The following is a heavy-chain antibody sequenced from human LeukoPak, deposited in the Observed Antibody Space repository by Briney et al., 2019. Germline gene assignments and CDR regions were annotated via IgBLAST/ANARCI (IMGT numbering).Heavy chain of an antibody. CDR2: IYPGDSDT. V-gene: IGHV5-51*01. D-gene: IGHD1-20*01. J-gene: IGHJ6*02. CDR1: GYSFTSYW. CDR3: ARDLTGMPGYYYYGMDV. Sequence: GESLQISCQGSGYSFTSYWIGWVRQMPGKGLEWMGIIYPGDSDTRYSPSFQGQVTISADKSISTAYLQWSSLKASDTAMYYCARDLTGMPGYYYYGMDVWGQGTTVTVSS.